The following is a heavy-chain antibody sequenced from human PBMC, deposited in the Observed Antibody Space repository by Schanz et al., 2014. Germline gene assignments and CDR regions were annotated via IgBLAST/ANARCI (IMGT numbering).Heavy chain of an antibody. J-gene: IGHJ5*02. CDR2: INPLSGAT. CDR3: ARRGPNCSNNACYHGWFDP. D-gene: IGHD4-4*01. V-gene: IGHV1-2*02. CDR1: GYTFTGYY. Sequence: QVQLVQSGAVVKKPGASVKVSCKASGYTFTGYYIHWVRQAPGQGFEWMGWINPLSGATDYAPTFQGRVSMTRDTSISTAYMEVTRLVSSDTAVYYCARRGPNCSNNACYHGWFDPWGQGTLVTVSS.